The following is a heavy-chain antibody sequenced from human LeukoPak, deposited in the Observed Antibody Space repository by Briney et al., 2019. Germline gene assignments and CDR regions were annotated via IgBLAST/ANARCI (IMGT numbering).Heavy chain of an antibody. Sequence: SEALSLTCAVYGGSFSRYYWSWIRQSPGKGLEWIAEIDHRGDTNYNPSVKSRVTISVDTSKNQFSLKVRSLSAADTALYYCARGATISETGYFDFWGQGTLVTVSS. CDR2: IDHRGDT. D-gene: IGHD5-24*01. CDR3: ARGATISETGYFDF. J-gene: IGHJ4*03. CDR1: GGSFSRYY. V-gene: IGHV4-34*01.